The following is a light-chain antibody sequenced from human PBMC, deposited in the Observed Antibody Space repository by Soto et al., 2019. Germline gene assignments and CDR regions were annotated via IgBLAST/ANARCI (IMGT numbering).Light chain of an antibody. Sequence: QSVLTQPASVSGSPGQSITISCTGTSSDVGGYNYVSWYQQHPGKAPKLMISDVSNRPSGVSDRFSGSKSGNTASLTISGLQAEDEADYYCSSYTSSSTLYVFXTGTKVTVL. V-gene: IGLV2-14*03. J-gene: IGLJ1*01. CDR1: SSDVGGYNY. CDR2: DVS. CDR3: SSYTSSSTLYV.